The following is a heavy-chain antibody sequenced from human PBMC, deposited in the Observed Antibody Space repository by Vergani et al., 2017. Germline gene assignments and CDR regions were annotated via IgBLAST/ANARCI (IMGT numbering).Heavy chain of an antibody. V-gene: IGHV3-21*01. CDR2: ISSSSRNI. CDR1: GFSFTTYS. D-gene: IGHD4-17*01. Sequence: EGQLVESGGSLVKPGGSLRLSCAASGFSFTTYSMNWVRQAPGKGLEWVSSISSSSRNIYYADSVKGRFTVSRDNAKNSRYLQMNSLRAEDTAVYYCARVQGDYEYYYYYYMYVWGTGTTVTVSS. CDR3: ARVQGDYEYYYYYYMYV. J-gene: IGHJ6*03.